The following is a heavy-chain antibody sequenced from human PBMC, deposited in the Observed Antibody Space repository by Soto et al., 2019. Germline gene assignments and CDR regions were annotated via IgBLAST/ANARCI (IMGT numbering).Heavy chain of an antibody. CDR3: ARDPSAEGAMAFDY. CDR2: ISSSSSYI. D-gene: IGHD5-18*01. V-gene: IGHV3-21*01. CDR1: GFTFSSYS. J-gene: IGHJ4*02. Sequence: VGSLRLSCAASGFTFSSYSMNWVRQAPGKGLEWVSSISSSSSYIYYADSVKGRFTISRDNAKNSLYLQMNSLRAEDTAVYYCARDPSAEGAMAFDYWGQGTLVTVSS.